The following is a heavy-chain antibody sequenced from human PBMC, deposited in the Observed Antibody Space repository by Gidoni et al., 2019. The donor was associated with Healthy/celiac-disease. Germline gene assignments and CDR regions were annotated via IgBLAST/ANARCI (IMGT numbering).Heavy chain of an antibody. CDR3: AKDFGGLRFLEWIYGMDV. CDR1: GFTFSSYA. Sequence: EVQLLESGGGLVQPGGSLRLSCAASGFTFSSYAMSWVRQAPGKGLEWVSAISGSGGSTYYADSVKGRFTISRDNSKNTLYLQMNSLRAEDTAVYYCAKDFGGLRFLEWIYGMDVWGQGTTVTVSS. D-gene: IGHD3-3*01. V-gene: IGHV3-23*01. J-gene: IGHJ6*02. CDR2: ISGSGGST.